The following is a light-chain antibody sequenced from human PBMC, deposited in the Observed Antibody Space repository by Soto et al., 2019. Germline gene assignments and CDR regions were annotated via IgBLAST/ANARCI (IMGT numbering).Light chain of an antibody. CDR2: DVS. CDR1: SSDVGGYNY. Sequence: QSALTQPASVSGSPGQSITISCTGTSSDVGGYNYVSWYQQHPGKAPKLMIYDVSKRPSGVPDRFSGSKSGNTASLTISGLQGEDEADYYCCSYAGSYTLVFGGGTKLTVL. J-gene: IGLJ3*02. V-gene: IGLV2-11*01. CDR3: CSYAGSYTLV.